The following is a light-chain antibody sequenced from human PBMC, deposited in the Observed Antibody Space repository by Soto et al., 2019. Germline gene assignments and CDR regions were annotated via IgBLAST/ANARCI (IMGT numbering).Light chain of an antibody. CDR2: DVT. V-gene: IGLV2-8*01. CDR1: SGDVGGYDY. J-gene: IGLJ1*01. CDR3: SSFGVSNNV. Sequence: QSALTQPPSASGSPGQSVTISCTGTSGDVGGYDYVSWYQQHPGKAPKLMIYDVTKRPSGVPDCFSGSKSGNTASLTVSGLQAEDEADYYCSSFGVSNNVFGTGTKVTVL.